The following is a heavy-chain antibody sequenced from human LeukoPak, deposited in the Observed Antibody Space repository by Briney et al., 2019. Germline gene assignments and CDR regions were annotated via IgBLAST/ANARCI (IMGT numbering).Heavy chain of an antibody. V-gene: IGHV4-34*01. Sequence: SETLSLTCVVYGGSFSGYYWSWIRQPPGKGLEWIGEINHSGSTNYNPSLKSRVTISVDTSKNQFSLKLSSVTAADTAVYYCARGGPTTGDYWGQGTLVTVSS. D-gene: IGHD1-1*01. CDR2: INHSGST. CDR1: GGSFSGYY. CDR3: ARGGPTTGDY. J-gene: IGHJ4*02.